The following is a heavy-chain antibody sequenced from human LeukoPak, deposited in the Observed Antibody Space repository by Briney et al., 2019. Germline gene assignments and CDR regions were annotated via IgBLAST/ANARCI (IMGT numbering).Heavy chain of an antibody. CDR2: VTDSGGGT. J-gene: IGHJ4*02. V-gene: IGHV3-23*01. D-gene: IGHD2-15*01. CDR1: GFTFSTYA. Sequence: PGGSLRLSCAASGFTFSTYAMSWVRQAPGKGLEWVSGVTDSGGGTYYADSVKGRFTISRDNSKNTLYLQMNSLRAEDTAVYYCAKDEGDIVVVVAASPFDYWGQGTLVTVSS. CDR3: AKDEGDIVVVVAASPFDY.